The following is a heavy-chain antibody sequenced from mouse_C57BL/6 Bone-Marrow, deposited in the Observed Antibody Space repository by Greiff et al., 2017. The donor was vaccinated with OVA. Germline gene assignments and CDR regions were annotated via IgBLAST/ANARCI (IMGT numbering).Heavy chain of an antibody. CDR3: AQSYY. D-gene: IGHD1-3*01. Sequence: VQLQQSGAELVMPGASVKLSCKASGYTFTSYWMHWVKQRPGQGLEWIGEIDPSDSYTNYNQKFKGKSTLTVDKSSSTAYMQLSSLTSEDSAVYYCAQSYYWGQGTTLTVSS. CDR1: GYTFTSYW. CDR2: IDPSDSYT. J-gene: IGHJ2*01. V-gene: IGHV1-69*01.